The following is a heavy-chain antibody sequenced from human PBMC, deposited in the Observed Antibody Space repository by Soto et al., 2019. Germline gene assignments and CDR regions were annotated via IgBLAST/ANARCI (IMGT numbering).Heavy chain of an antibody. CDR1: DDSFRGAEYY. CDR2: TYYNGDT. J-gene: IGHJ4*02. CDR3: ARGPAYIDGWRTFDL. V-gene: IGHV4-61*08. Sequence: SETLSLTCTVSDDSFRGAEYYWSWIRQPLGKGPEWIGYTYYNGDTKYNPALRSRVTMSEDTSKNQFSLRLSSVTAADTAMYFCARGPAYIDGWRTFDLWGRGILVTVSS. D-gene: IGHD6-19*01.